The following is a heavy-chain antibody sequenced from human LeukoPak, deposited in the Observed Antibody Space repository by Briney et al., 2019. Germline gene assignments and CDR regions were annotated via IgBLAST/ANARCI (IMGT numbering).Heavy chain of an antibody. CDR3: AREDVVVVAATPRFYGMDV. CDR2: IYYSGST. J-gene: IGHJ6*02. Sequence: SETLSLTCAVYGGSFSGYSWNWIRQPPVKGLEWIGSIYYSGSTNYNPSLKSRVTISVDTSKNQFSLKLSSVTAADTAVYYCAREDVVVVAATPRFYGMDVWGQGTTVTVSS. D-gene: IGHD2-15*01. CDR1: GGSFSGYS. V-gene: IGHV4-34*11.